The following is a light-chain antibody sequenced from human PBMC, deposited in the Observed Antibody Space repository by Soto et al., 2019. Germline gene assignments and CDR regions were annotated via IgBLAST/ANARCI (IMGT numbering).Light chain of an antibody. V-gene: IGLV4-60*02. CDR2: LEGSGSY. J-gene: IGLJ2*01. CDR3: ETWDSNTRV. CDR1: SGHSSYI. Sequence: QLVLTQSSSASASLGSSVKLTCTLSSGHSSYIIAWHQQQPGKAPRYLMKLEGSGSYNKGSGVPDRFSGSSSGADRYLTISSLQFEDEADYFCETWDSNTRVFGGGTKLTV.